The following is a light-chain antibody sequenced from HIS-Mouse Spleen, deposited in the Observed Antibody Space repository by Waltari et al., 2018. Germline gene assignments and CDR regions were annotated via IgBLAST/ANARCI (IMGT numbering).Light chain of an antibody. CDR2: EDS. Sequence: SYELTPPPSVSVSPGQTASITCSGDALPKKFSYWYQQKSGQAPVLVIYEDSKRPSGIPERFSGSSSGTMVTLTISGAQVEDEADYYCYSTDSSGNHRVFGGGTKLTVL. CDR1: ALPKKF. CDR3: YSTDSSGNHRV. J-gene: IGLJ2*01. V-gene: IGLV3-10*01.